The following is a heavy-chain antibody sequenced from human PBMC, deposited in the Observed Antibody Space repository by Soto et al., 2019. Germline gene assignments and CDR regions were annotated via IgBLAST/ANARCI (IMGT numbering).Heavy chain of an antibody. CDR1: GFSFSAST. J-gene: IGHJ6*02. D-gene: IGHD2-2*01. CDR2: IRSKANNYAP. CDR3: ATLNCSSSSCYIFYYGMDV. Sequence: PGGSLRLSCTASGFSFSASTIHWVRQASGKGLEWVGRIRSKANNYAPAYGASVKGRFTISRDDSKNTAYLQMNSLKTEDTAVYYCATLNCSSSSCYIFYYGMDVWGQGTTVTVS. V-gene: IGHV3-73*01.